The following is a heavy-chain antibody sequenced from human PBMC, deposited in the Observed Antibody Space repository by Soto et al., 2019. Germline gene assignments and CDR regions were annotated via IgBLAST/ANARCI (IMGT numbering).Heavy chain of an antibody. CDR3: ARHPSEGYYYYYMDV. J-gene: IGHJ6*03. CDR2: IYYSGST. CDR1: GGSISSSSYY. Sequence: QLQLQESGPGLVKPSETLSLTCTVSGGSISSSSYYWGWIRQPPGKGLEWIGSIYYSGSTYYNPSRKSRVTITVDTSKNQFSLKLSSVTAADTAVYYCARHPSEGYYYYYMDVWGKGTTVTVSS. V-gene: IGHV4-39*01.